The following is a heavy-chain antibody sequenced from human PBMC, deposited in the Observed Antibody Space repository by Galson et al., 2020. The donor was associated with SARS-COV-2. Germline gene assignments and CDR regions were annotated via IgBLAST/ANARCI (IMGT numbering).Heavy chain of an antibody. Sequence: SETLSLTCTVSGGSISSGSYYWSWIRQPAGKGLEWIGRIYTSGSTNYNPSLKSRGTISVDTSKNQFSLKLSSVTAADTAVDYCARGAGSGYLSWSEYFQHWGQGTLVTVSS. D-gene: IGHD3-22*01. CDR3: ARGAGSGYLSWSEYFQH. V-gene: IGHV4-61*02. CDR1: GGSISSGSYY. J-gene: IGHJ1*01. CDR2: IYTSGST.